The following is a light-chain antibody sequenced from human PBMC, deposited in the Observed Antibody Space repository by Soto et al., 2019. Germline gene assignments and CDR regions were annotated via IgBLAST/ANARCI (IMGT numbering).Light chain of an antibody. CDR2: SNN. CDR1: SSNIGSNT. V-gene: IGLV1-44*01. J-gene: IGLJ3*02. Sequence: QSVMTQPPSASWTPGQRVTISCSGSSSNIGSNTVTWYQQLPGTAPKLLIYSNNQRPSGVPERFSGSKSGTSASLAISGVQSEDEADYYCAAWDESLNGWVFGGGTKLTVL. CDR3: AAWDESLNGWV.